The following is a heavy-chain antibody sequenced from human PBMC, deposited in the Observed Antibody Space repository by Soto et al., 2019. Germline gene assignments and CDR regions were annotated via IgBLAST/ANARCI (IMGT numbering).Heavy chain of an antibody. CDR2: ITSSSGHI. CDR1: GFTITPYT. V-gene: IGHV3-21*02. CDR3: VRERGLSSFYGMDV. J-gene: IGHJ6*02. Sequence: EVQLVESGGGLVKPGGSLRLSCEASGFTITPYTMNWVRQASGKGLEWVSSITSSSGHIYYADSVKGRFTISRDNARNSLYLQMNSLRAEDTAVYYCVRERGLSSFYGMDVWGQGTTVTVSS. D-gene: IGHD3-10*01.